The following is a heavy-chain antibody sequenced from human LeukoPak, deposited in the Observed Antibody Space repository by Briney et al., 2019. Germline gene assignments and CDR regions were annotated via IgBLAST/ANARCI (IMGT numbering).Heavy chain of an antibody. J-gene: IGHJ6*03. CDR1: GGSISSSNW. D-gene: IGHD1-26*01. Sequence: SETLSLTCAVSGGSISSSNWWSWVRQPPGKGLEWIGEIYHSGSTNYNPSLKSRVTISVDKSKNQFSLKLSSVTAADTAVYYCARGGGSYPYYYYYYMDVWGKGTTVTVSS. CDR2: IYHSGST. V-gene: IGHV4-4*02. CDR3: ARGGGSYPYYYYYYMDV.